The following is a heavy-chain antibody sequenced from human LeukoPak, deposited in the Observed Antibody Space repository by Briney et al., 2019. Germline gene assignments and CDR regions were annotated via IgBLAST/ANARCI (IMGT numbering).Heavy chain of an antibody. J-gene: IGHJ4*02. CDR3: ASWGSSAFDY. V-gene: IGHV4-59*01. CDR1: GGSISSYY. CDR2: IYYSGST. D-gene: IGHD3-16*01. Sequence: PSETLSLTCTVSGGSISSYYRSWIRQPPGKGLEWIGYIYYSGSTNYNPSLKSRVTISVDTSKNQFSLKLSSVTAADTAVYYCASWGSSAFDYWGQGTLVTVSS.